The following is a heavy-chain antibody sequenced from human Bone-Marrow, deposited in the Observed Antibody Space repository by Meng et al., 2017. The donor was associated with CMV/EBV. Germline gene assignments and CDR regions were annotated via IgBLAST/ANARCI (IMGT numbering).Heavy chain of an antibody. J-gene: IGHJ5*02. CDR3: ARSLTESAVVPAAGFDP. Sequence: SVKVSCKASGGTFSSYAISWVRQAPGQGLEWMGGIIPIFGTANYAQKFQGRVTITTDESTSTAYMELSSLRSEDTAVYYCARSLTESAVVPAAGFDPWGQGTLVTGSS. CDR2: IIPIFGTA. V-gene: IGHV1-69*05. D-gene: IGHD2-2*01. CDR1: GGTFSSYA.